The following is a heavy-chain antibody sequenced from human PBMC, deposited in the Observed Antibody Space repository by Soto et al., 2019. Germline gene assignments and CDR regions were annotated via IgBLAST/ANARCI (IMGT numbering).Heavy chain of an antibody. CDR1: WFSFSNFV. V-gene: IGHV3-21*01. D-gene: IGHD2-2*01. CDR2: ISSSSYI. CDR3: ARSDCTSTSCYVVWFDP. J-gene: IGHJ5*02. Sequence: GSLRLSCAASWFSFSNFVINWVRQAPGKGLECVSSISSSSYISYADSVKGRFTISRDNAKNSVYLQMNSLRAEDTAVYYCARSDCTSTSCYVVWFDP.